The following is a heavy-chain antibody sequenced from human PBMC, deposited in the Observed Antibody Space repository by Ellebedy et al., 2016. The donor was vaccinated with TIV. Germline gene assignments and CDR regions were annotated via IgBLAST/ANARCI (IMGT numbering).Heavy chain of an antibody. J-gene: IGHJ6*02. CDR3: ARRIRHDFWSGMYGMDV. D-gene: IGHD3-3*01. V-gene: IGHV1-69*04. CDR1: GGTFSSYA. Sequence: AASVKVSCKASGGTFSSYAISWVRQAPGQGLEWMGRIIPILCIANYAQKFQGRVTITADKSTSTAYMELSSLRSEDTAVYYCARRIRHDFWSGMYGMDVWGQGTTVTVSS. CDR2: IIPILCIA.